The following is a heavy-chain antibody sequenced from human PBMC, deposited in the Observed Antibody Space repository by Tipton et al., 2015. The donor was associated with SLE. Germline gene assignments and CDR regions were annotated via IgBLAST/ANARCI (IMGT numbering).Heavy chain of an antibody. CDR3: ARGHYDSSGHHPGYLQH. CDR1: GFTFSDYY. D-gene: IGHD3-22*01. Sequence: SLRLSCAASGFTFSDYYMSWIRQAPGKGLEWVSYISSSGSIIYYADSVKGRFIISRDNAKNSLYLQMNSLRAEDTAVYYCARGHYDSSGHHPGYLQHWGQGTLVTVSS. CDR2: ISSSGSII. J-gene: IGHJ1*01. V-gene: IGHV3-11*01.